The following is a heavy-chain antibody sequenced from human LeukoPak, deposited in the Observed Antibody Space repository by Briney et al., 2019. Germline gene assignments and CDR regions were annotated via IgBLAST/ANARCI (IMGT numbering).Heavy chain of an antibody. Sequence: ASVKISCKASGYTFTSYDINWVRQATGQGLEWMGWMNPNSGNTGYAQKFQGRVTMTRNTSISTAYMELSSLRSEDTAVYYCARAWPYPGIAAAGPYYYYYYMDVWGKGTTVTISS. V-gene: IGHV1-8*01. CDR1: GYTFTSYD. CDR3: ARAWPYPGIAAAGPYYYYYYMDV. D-gene: IGHD6-13*01. J-gene: IGHJ6*03. CDR2: MNPNSGNT.